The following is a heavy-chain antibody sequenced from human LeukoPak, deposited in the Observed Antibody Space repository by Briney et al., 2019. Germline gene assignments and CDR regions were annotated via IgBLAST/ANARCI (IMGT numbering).Heavy chain of an antibody. CDR2: IYTSGST. J-gene: IGHJ3*02. Sequence: PSETLSLTCTVSGGSISSYYWSWTRQPPGKGLEWIGFIYTSGSTNYNPSLKSRVTISVDTSKNQFSLKLSSVTAADTAVYYCASSEGYYDSSGLTHDAFDIWGQGTMVTVSS. CDR1: GGSISSYY. D-gene: IGHD3-22*01. V-gene: IGHV4-4*09. CDR3: ASSEGYYDSSGLTHDAFDI.